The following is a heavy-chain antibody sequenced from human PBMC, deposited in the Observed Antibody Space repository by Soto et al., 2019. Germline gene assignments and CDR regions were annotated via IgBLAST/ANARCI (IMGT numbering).Heavy chain of an antibody. V-gene: IGHV1-3*01. CDR3: ARDWTHYDSSGPGDY. J-gene: IGHJ4*02. CDR2: INAGNGDT. CDR1: GYTFTSYP. D-gene: IGHD3-22*01. Sequence: ASVKVSCKASGYTFTSYPMHWVRQAPGQGLEWMGWINAGNGDTEYSQKFQGRVTITRDTSANTAYMELSSLRSEDTAVFYCARDWTHYDSSGPGDYWGQGTLVTVSS.